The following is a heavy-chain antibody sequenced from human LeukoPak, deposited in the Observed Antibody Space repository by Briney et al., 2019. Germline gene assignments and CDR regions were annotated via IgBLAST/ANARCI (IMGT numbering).Heavy chain of an antibody. D-gene: IGHD5/OR15-5a*01. Sequence: GGSLRLSCAASGFNFDTYAMSWVRQAPGEGLGWVSVISGSGNTVYYADSVKGRFTISRDNSKSTLYLHMSSLRVEDTAVYFCVKQGKSTAYPDFDSWGQGTLVTVSS. CDR2: ISGSGNTV. CDR3: VKQGKSTAYPDFDS. J-gene: IGHJ4*02. CDR1: GFNFDTYA. V-gene: IGHV3-23*01.